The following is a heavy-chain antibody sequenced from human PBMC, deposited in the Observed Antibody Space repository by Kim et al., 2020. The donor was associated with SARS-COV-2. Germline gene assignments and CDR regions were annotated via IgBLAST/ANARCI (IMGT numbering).Heavy chain of an antibody. V-gene: IGHV1-2*02. J-gene: IGHJ4*01. D-gene: IGHD3-10*01. CDR2: INPNTGGT. CDR1: GYTFTGYH. Sequence: ASVKVSCKTSGYTFTGYHLYWVRQAPGQGPEWMGWINPNTGGTNYAQKFQGRVTMTRDTSISTAYMELSRLRSDDTAVYYCASGSGVSESATLYSDYWGHGTLVTVSS. CDR3: ASGSGVSESATLYSDY.